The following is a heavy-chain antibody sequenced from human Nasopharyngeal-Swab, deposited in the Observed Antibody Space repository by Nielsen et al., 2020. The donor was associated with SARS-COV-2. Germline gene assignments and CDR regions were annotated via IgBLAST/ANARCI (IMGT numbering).Heavy chain of an antibody. V-gene: IGHV4-4*02. CDR3: ARSGSSWYGGAFDI. D-gene: IGHD6-13*01. CDR2: IYHSGST. Sequence: WIRQPPGKGLEWIGEIYHSGSTNYNPSLKGRVTISVDTSKNQFSLKLSSVTAADTAVYYCARSGSSWYGGAFDIWGQGTMVTVSS. J-gene: IGHJ3*02.